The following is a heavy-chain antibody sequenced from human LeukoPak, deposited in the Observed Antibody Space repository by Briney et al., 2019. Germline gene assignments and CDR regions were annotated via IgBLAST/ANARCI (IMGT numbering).Heavy chain of an antibody. D-gene: IGHD6-19*01. CDR3: ASINRGYVAGSDY. J-gene: IGHJ4*02. CDR2: IIPIFGTA. CDR1: GGTFSSYA. V-gene: IGHV1-69*05. Sequence: GASVKVSCKASGGTFSSYAISWVRQAPGQGLEWMGGIIPIFGTANYAQKFQGRVTMTRNTSISTAYMELSSLRSEDTAVYYCASINRGYVAGSDYWGQGTLVTVSS.